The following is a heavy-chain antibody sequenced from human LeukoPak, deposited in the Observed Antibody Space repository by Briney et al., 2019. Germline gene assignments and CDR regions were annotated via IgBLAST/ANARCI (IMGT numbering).Heavy chain of an antibody. CDR3: ARRSYSSGYYFDY. D-gene: IGHD6-19*01. CDR1: GFTLSDYY. V-gene: IGHV3-11*06. Sequence: GGSLRLSCAASGFTLSDYYMSWIRQAPGKGLEWVSYISSSSSYTNYADSVKGRFTISRDNAKNSLYLQMNSLRAEDTAVYYCARRSYSSGYYFDYWGQGTLVTVSS. J-gene: IGHJ4*02. CDR2: ISSSSSYT.